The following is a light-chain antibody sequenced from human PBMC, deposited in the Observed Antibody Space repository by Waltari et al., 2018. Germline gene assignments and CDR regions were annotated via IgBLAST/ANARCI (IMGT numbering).Light chain of an antibody. CDR1: HTIYSW. CDR2: MAS. Sequence: DIQLTQSPSTLSASVGDTVTITCRASHTIYSWLAWYQQQPGTAPKLLIYMASTLESGVPSRFSGSGSGTDFTLTISSLQPDDFATYYCLQDYIYPWTFGQGTKVEV. J-gene: IGKJ1*01. V-gene: IGKV1-5*03. CDR3: LQDYIYPWT.